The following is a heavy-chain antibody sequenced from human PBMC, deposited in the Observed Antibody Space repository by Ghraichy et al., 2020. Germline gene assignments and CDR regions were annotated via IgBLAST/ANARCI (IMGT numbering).Heavy chain of an antibody. CDR3: ARVNGDRDY. J-gene: IGHJ4*02. D-gene: IGHD2-21*02. V-gene: IGHV1-8*01. CDR2: MNPNSGYT. CDR1: GYTFTSYD. Sequence: ASVKVSCKASGYTFTSYDINWVRQVTGQGLEWVGWMNPNSGYTGYAQKFQGRVTMTRNTATSTAYMELSSLRSDDTAVYYCARVNGDRDYLGRGTLVTVST.